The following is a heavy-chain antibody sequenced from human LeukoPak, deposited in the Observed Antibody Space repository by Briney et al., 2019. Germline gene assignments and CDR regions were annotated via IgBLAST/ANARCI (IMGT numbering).Heavy chain of an antibody. CDR2: IIPIFGTA. V-gene: IGHV1-69*13. Sequence: SVKVSCKASGYTFTSYGISWVRQAPGQGLEWMGGIIPIFGTANYAQKFQGRVTITADESTSTAYMELSSLRSEDTAVYYCARELGSIAARSYYYYYGMDVWGQGTTVTVSS. D-gene: IGHD6-6*01. J-gene: IGHJ6*02. CDR3: ARELGSIAARSYYYYYGMDV. CDR1: GYTFTSYG.